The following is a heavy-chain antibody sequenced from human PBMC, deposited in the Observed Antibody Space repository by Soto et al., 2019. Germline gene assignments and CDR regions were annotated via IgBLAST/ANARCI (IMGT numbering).Heavy chain of an antibody. CDR3: ARHQWVGATHFDD. CDR1: GGSISSSSYY. D-gene: IGHD1-26*01. V-gene: IGHV4-39*01. CDR2: IYYSGST. Sequence: QLQLQESGPGLVKPSETLSLTCTVSGGSISSSSYYWGWIRQPPGKGLEWIGSIYYSGSTYYNPSLKSRVTISVDTSKNQFSLKLSSVTAADTAVYYCARHQWVGATHFDDWGQGTLVTVSS. J-gene: IGHJ4*02.